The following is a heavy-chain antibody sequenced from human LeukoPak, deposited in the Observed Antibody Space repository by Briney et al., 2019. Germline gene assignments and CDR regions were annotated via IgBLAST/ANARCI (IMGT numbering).Heavy chain of an antibody. CDR3: ASGAVRESILWDNWFDP. Sequence: KSSETLSLTCAVFSGSFSGFYWNWIRQPPGKGLEWIGEINHSGNANYNPSLKSRVTISVDTSKNQFSLKLSSVTAADTAVYYCASGAVRESILWDNWFDPWGQGTLVTVSS. CDR2: INHSGNA. J-gene: IGHJ5*02. CDR1: SGSFSGFY. D-gene: IGHD2-21*01. V-gene: IGHV4-34*01.